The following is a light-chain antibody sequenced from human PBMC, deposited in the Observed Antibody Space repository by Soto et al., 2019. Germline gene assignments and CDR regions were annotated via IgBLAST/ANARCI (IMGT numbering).Light chain of an antibody. CDR2: DVI. J-gene: IGLJ1*01. CDR3: CSYAGSYTQV. V-gene: IGLV2-11*01. CDR1: SSDVGTYTY. Sequence: QSVLTQPRSVSGSPGQSVTISCTGTSSDVGTYTYVSWYQQHPGKAPKLIIYDVIKRPSGVPDRFSGSKSGNTASLTISGLQADDEADYYCCSYAGSYTQVFGTGTKLTVL.